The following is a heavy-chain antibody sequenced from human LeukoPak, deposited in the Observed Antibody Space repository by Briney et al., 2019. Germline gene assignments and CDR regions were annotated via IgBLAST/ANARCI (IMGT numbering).Heavy chain of an antibody. CDR3: ARHGSETYFVS. V-gene: IGHV4-4*02. D-gene: IGHD3-10*01. CDR1: GGAISNSNW. CDR2: IYHSGRD. Sequence: SETLSLTCAVSGGAISNSNWWSWVRQPPGKGLEWIGEIYHSGRDNYNPSLKSRVTISIDTSNNQFSLKLYSVTAADTAVYYCARHGSETYFVSWGQGTLVTVSS. J-gene: IGHJ5*02.